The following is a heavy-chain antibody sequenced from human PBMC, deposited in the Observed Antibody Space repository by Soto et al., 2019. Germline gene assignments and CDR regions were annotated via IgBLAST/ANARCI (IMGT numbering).Heavy chain of an antibody. D-gene: IGHD3-9*01. CDR2: IWYDGSNK. CDR3: ARAVTGYYDY. J-gene: IGHJ4*02. V-gene: IGHV3-33*01. CDR1: GCTVSSYG. Sequence: GGTLRPSSAASGCTVSSYGMHWFRQAPGKGLEWVAVIWYDGSNKYYADSVKGRFTISRDNSKNTLYLQMNSLRAEDTAVYYCARAVTGYYDYWGQGTLVTVSS.